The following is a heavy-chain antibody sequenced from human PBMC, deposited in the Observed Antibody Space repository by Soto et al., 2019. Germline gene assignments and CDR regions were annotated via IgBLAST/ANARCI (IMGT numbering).Heavy chain of an antibody. CDR1: GFTFGSYD. V-gene: IGHV3-23*01. CDR2: ISESGYNT. D-gene: IGHD2-15*01. J-gene: IGHJ5*02. Sequence: EVQLLESGGGLVQPGRSLRLSCAASGFTFGSYDMTWVRQTPRKGLEWVSAISESGYNTYYADSVKGRFTISRDNSKNTLFLQMSSLRSDDTAVYYCTTHCSLRTCGSWGQGTLVSVSS. CDR3: TTHCSLRTCGS.